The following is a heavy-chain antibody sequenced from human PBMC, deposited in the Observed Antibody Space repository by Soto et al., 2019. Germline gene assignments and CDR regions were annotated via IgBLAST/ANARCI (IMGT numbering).Heavy chain of an antibody. CDR2: IYPGDSDT. V-gene: IGHV5-51*01. CDR3: ARGTARSSTVMVYFEY. CDR1: GYSFSTYW. D-gene: IGHD5-18*01. Sequence: PGESLKISCKGSGYSFSTYWIGWVRQMPGKGLEWMGIIYPGDSDTRYNPSFQGQVTISADKSISTAYLQWNSLKASDTAMYYCARGTARSSTVMVYFEYWGQGTLVTVSS. J-gene: IGHJ4*02.